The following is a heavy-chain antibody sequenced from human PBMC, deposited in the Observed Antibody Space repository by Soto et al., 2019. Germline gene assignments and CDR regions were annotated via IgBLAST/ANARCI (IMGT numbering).Heavy chain of an antibody. CDR2: ISIGGDKT. CDR1: GFTFSSNS. Sequence: EVQLLESGGDLIQPGGSLRLSCVASGFTFSSNSFTWVRQAPGKGLEYVSGISIGGDKTWHADSVKGRFTVSRDNSKNTLYLLMNSLRVDDTAVYYCAKLDGYGDLWGQGTLVTVSS. J-gene: IGHJ5*02. CDR3: AKLDGYGDL. D-gene: IGHD5-12*01. V-gene: IGHV3-23*01.